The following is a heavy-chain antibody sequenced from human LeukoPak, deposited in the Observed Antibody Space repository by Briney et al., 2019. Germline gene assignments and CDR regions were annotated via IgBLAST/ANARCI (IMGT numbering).Heavy chain of an antibody. D-gene: IGHD3-3*01. CDR3: ARGILEWADAFHI. CDR1: GDTFSNYA. CDR2: IIPSFRTA. V-gene: IGHV1-69*05. Sequence: SVNVSCKASGDTFSNYAISWVRQAPGQGLEWLGGIIPSFRTANYAQRFQGRVTITTVESTSTAYMELSSLRSDDTAVYYCARGILEWADAFHIWGQGTMVTVSS. J-gene: IGHJ3*02.